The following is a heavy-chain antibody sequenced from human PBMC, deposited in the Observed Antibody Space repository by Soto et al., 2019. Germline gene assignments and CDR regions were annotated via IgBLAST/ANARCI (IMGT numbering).Heavy chain of an antibody. CDR1: GYTFTAYN. CDR2: ISPFNGKT. D-gene: IGHD3-3*02. Sequence: QVQLMQSGDELRQPGASVKVSCKTSGYTFTAYNINWVRQAPGQGPEWMGRISPFNGKTEHAQMPTGIVTMTTDTSTTTAPLELRSLRSHDTAVYFGALTFRSDLHAEDAFDVWGQGTMVIVSS. J-gene: IGHJ3*01. CDR3: ALTFRSDLHAEDAFDV. V-gene: IGHV1-18*01.